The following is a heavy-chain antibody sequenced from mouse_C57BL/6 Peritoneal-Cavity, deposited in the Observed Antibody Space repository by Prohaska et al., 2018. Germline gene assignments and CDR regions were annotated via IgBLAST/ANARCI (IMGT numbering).Heavy chain of an antibody. CDR3: ARQVGTRYFDV. J-gene: IGHJ1*03. D-gene: IGHD1-1*02. V-gene: IGHV2-2*01. CDR2: IWRGGST. Sequence: QVQLKQSGPGLVQPSQILSITCTVSGFSFTSYGVHWVRQSPGKGLEWLGVIWRGGSTDYNAACISRLSISKDKSKSQVFFKMNSQQAEDTDIYYCARQVGTRYFDVWGTGTTVNVSS. CDR1: GFSFTSYG.